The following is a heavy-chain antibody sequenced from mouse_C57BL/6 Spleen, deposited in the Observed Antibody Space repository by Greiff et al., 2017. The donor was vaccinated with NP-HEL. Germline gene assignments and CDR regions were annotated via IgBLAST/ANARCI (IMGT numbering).Heavy chain of an antibody. CDR2: IYPRDGST. CDR3: ARSDVYYSNYGFAY. CDR1: GYTFTSYD. Sequence: VQLQQSGPELVKPGASVKLSCKASGYTFTSYDINWVKQRPGQGLEWIGWIYPRDGSTKYNEKFKGKATLTVDTSSSTAYMELHSLTSEDSAVYFCARSDVYYSNYGFAYWGQGTLVTVSA. J-gene: IGHJ3*01. D-gene: IGHD2-5*01. V-gene: IGHV1-85*01.